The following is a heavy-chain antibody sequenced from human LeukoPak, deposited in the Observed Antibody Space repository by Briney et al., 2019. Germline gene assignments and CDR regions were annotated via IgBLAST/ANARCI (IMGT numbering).Heavy chain of an antibody. CDR1: GGSISNYY. CDR2: IYDSGST. Sequence: SETLSLTCTVSGGSISNYYWTWIRQHPGKELEWIGYIYDSGSTKYNPSLNSRVTISLDTSKNQFSLMLRSLTAADTAVYYCARRYTASPGERFDYWGQGTLVTVSS. V-gene: IGHV4-59*08. J-gene: IGHJ4*02. D-gene: IGHD2-2*02. CDR3: ARRYTASPGERFDY.